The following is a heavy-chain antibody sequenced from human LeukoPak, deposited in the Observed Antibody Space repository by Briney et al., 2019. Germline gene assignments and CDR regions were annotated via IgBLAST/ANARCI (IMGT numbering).Heavy chain of an antibody. V-gene: IGHV3-33*01. Sequence: GGSLRLSCAASGFTFSSYGMHWVRQAPGKGLEWVAVIWYDGSNKYYADSVKGRFTISRDNSKNTLYLQMNSLRAEDTAVYYCARDRDYGSGSYSLYYYYGMDVWGKGPRSPSPQ. J-gene: IGHJ6*01. D-gene: IGHD3-10*01. CDR1: GFTFSSYG. CDR3: ARDRDYGSGSYSLYYYYGMDV. CDR2: IWYDGSNK.